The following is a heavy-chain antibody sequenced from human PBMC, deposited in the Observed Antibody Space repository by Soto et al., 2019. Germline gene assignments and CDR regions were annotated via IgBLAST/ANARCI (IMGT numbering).Heavy chain of an antibody. D-gene: IGHD5-18*01. Sequence: ASVKVSCKASGYTFTGYYMHWVRQAPGQGLEWMGWINPNSGGTNYAQKFQGRVTMTRDTSISTAYMELSRLRSDDTAVYYCASAHRRIKLWPYQPKFDYWGQGTLVTVSS. CDR2: INPNSGGT. V-gene: IGHV1-2*02. CDR3: ASAHRRIKLWPYQPKFDY. CDR1: GYTFTGYY. J-gene: IGHJ4*02.